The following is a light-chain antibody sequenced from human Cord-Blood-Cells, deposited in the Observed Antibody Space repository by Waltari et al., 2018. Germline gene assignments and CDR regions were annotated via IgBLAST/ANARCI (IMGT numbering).Light chain of an antibody. CDR3: CSYAGSYTLV. CDR2: DVS. V-gene: IGLV2-11*01. Sequence: QSALTQPRSVSGSPGQSVPIPCTGTSSDVGGYHYVPWDQQHPGKAPKLMIYDVSKRPSGVPDRFSGSKSGNTASLTISGLQAEDEADYYCCSYAGSYTLVFGGGTKLTVL. CDR1: SSDVGGYHY. J-gene: IGLJ2*01.